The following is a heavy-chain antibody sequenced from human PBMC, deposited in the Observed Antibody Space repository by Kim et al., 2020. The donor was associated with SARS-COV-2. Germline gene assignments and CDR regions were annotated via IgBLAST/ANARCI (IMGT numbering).Heavy chain of an antibody. CDR2: IYYSGST. CDR1: GGSISSGGYY. D-gene: IGHD3-10*01. V-gene: IGHV4-31*03. CDR3: ARVFPSGSYFFDY. Sequence: SETLSLTCTVSGGSISSGGYYWSWIRQHPGKGLEWIGYIYYSGSTYYNPSLKSRVTISVDTSKNQFSLKLSSVTAADTAVYYCARVFPSGSYFFDYWGQGTLVTVSS. J-gene: IGHJ4*02.